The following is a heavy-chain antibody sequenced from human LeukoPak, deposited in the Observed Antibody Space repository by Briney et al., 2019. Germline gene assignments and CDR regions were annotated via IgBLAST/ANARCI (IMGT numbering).Heavy chain of an antibody. V-gene: IGHV4-30-4*01. J-gene: IGHJ4*02. Sequence: SQTLSLTYTVSGGSISSGDYYWSWIRQPPGKGLEWIGYIYYSGSTYYNPSLKSRVTISVDTSKNQFSLKLSSVTAADTAVYYCARVVGDGYNEGCFDYWGQGTLVTVSS. CDR2: IYYSGST. CDR1: GGSISSGDYY. CDR3: ARVVGDGYNEGCFDY. D-gene: IGHD5-24*01.